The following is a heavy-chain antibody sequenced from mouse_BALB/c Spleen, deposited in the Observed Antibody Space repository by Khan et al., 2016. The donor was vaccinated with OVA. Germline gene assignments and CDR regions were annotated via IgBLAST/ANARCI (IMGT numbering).Heavy chain of an antibody. J-gene: IGHJ2*01. D-gene: IGHD1-3*01. CDR1: RFTISSYG. CDR3: ARSDI. V-gene: IGHV5-6-3*01. CDR2: IDSNGGST. Sequence: EVELVESGGGIVQPGGSLKRSCAVSRFTISSYGMSSVRQTPDKRLELVATIDSNGGSTDYPDSVNRRFTISGDNAKNALYLQMRSLKSEDTAMYYCARSDIWGQGTTLTVSS.